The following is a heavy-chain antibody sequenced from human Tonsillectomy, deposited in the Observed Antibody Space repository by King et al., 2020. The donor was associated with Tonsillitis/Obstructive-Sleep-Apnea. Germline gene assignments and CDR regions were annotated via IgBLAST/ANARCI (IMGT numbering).Heavy chain of an antibody. CDR3: AKGFYYDSSGFTSEYYFDY. V-gene: IGHV3-23*04. CDR1: GFTFSNYA. J-gene: IGHJ4*02. D-gene: IGHD3-22*01. CDR2: ISGSGGST. Sequence: QLVQSGGGLVQPGGSLRLSCVASGFTFSNYAMGWVRQAPGKGLEWVSGISGSGGSTYYADSVKGRFTISRDNSKNTLYLQMNSLRAEDTAVYYCAKGFYYDSSGFTSEYYFDYWGQGTLVTVSS.